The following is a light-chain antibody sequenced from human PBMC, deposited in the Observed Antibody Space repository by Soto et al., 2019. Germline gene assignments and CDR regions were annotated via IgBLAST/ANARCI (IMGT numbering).Light chain of an antibody. V-gene: IGLV1-44*01. CDR2: DNS. J-gene: IGLJ2*01. CDR1: SSNIARNS. CDR3: AAWDDSLSGVV. Sequence: QSALTQPPSASGTPGQRVTISCAGSSSNIARNSLNWYQQLPGTAPKLLIYDNSQRPSGVPDRFSGSKSGTSASLAISGLQSDDEADYYCAAWDDSLSGVVFGGGTKLTVL.